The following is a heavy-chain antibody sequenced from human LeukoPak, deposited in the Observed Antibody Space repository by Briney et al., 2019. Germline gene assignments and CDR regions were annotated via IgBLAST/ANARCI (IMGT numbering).Heavy chain of an antibody. V-gene: IGHV4-34*01. CDR2: VNESGGT. CDR3: ARGQGATVPQVGKNWFDP. Sequence: SETLSLTCAVYIDSFSNYHWNWIRQTPAKGMEWIGEVNESGGTNISPSLRSRVILSVDTSKNQFSLKLISATVADTAIYYCARGQGATVPQVGKNWFDPWGQETRVTVSS. CDR1: IDSFSNYH. J-gene: IGHJ5*02. D-gene: IGHD1-26*01.